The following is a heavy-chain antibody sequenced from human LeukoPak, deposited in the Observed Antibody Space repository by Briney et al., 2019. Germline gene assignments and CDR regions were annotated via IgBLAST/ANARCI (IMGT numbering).Heavy chain of an antibody. CDR2: INHSGST. Sequence: PSETLSLTCTVSGGSISSGGYYWSWIRQPPGKGLEWIGEINHSGSTNYNPSLKSRVTISVDTSKNQFSLKLSSVTAADTAVYYCARGRGAAVAHASDYWGQGTLVTVSS. CDR1: GGSISSGGYY. J-gene: IGHJ4*02. CDR3: ARGRGAAVAHASDY. V-gene: IGHV4-39*07. D-gene: IGHD6-19*01.